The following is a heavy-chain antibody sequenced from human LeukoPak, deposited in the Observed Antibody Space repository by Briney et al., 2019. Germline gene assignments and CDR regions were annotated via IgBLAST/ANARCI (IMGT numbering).Heavy chain of an antibody. D-gene: IGHD2-2*01. CDR2: ITWDGGTT. V-gene: IGHV3-43*01. CDR3: TKDRYCTTTSCPLYY. J-gene: IGHJ4*02. CDR1: GFTFDDYT. Sequence: GGSLRLSCAASGFTFDDYTFLWVRQAPGKGLEWVSLITWDGGTTYYADSVKGRFTVSRDNSKNSVYLQMNSLRTEDTALYYCTKDRYCTTTSCPLYYWDQGTLVTVSS.